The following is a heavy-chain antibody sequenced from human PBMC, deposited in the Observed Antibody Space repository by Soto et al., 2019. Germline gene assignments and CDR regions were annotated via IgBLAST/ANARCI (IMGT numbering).Heavy chain of an antibody. D-gene: IGHD1-7*01. CDR1: GFTFANAW. Sequence: VGSLRLSCAASGFTFANAWMSWVRQAPGKGLEWVGRVRSKADGGTTDYAAPVKGRFTIPRDDSENTLYLQMNSLKIDDTAVYYCRRDWDYPVLWGQGTLVTVSS. CDR3: RRDWDYPVL. CDR2: VRSKADGGTT. J-gene: IGHJ4*02. V-gene: IGHV3-15*01.